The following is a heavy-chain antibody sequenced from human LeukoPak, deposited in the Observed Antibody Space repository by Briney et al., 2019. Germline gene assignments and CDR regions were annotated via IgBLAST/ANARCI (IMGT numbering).Heavy chain of an antibody. CDR3: ARARGYYDLTVVFDC. D-gene: IGHD3-22*01. CDR1: GYTFTGYY. Sequence: GASVKVSCKASGYTFTGYYMHWVRQAPGQGLEWMGWINPNSGGTNYAQKFQGRVTMTRDTSISTAYMEMSRLRSDDTAVYFCARARGYYDLTVVFDCWGQGTLVTVSS. CDR2: INPNSGGT. J-gene: IGHJ4*02. V-gene: IGHV1-2*02.